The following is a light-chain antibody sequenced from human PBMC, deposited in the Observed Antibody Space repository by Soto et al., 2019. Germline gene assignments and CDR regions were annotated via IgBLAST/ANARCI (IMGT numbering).Light chain of an antibody. CDR1: QSLTYY. V-gene: IGKV3-11*01. CDR2: DAS. J-gene: IGKJ5*01. Sequence: SPATLSLSPGESATLSCRASQSLTYYLAWYQQKPGQAPRLLIYDASHRATGIPVRFSGSGSETDFTLTISSLEPEDFAVYYCQQRKSSITFGQGTRLEIK. CDR3: QQRKSSIT.